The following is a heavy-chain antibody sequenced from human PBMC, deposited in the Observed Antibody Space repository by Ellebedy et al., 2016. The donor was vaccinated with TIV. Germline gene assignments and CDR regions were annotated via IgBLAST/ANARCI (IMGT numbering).Heavy chain of an antibody. D-gene: IGHD1-1*01. CDR1: GGSVSRYF. CDR2: IFTSGSF. J-gene: IGHJ6*03. CDR3: ARVHCSITTCDYYYMDV. V-gene: IGHV4-4*07. Sequence: SETLSLXXTVSGGSVSRYFWSWTRQPAGKGLEWIGRIFTSGSFNYNPSLMSRVTMSVVTSKNQISLRLNSVTAADTAVYYCARVHCSITTCDYYYMDVWGKGTTVTVSS.